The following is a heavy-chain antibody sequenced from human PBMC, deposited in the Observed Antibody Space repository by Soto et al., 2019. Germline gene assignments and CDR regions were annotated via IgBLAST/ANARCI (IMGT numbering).Heavy chain of an antibody. CDR2: LYYTGDI. CDR1: GASISSGGYY. CDR3: ASSLPRLLTGYKNDAFDI. D-gene: IGHD3-9*01. V-gene: IGHV4-31*03. Sequence: PSETLSLTCTVSGASISSGGYYWNWIRQHPGKGLEWIGYLYYTGDIYYNPSLKSRSIISVDTSQNQFSLILSSVTAADTAVYYCASSLPRLLTGYKNDAFDIWGQGTMVTVSS. J-gene: IGHJ3*02.